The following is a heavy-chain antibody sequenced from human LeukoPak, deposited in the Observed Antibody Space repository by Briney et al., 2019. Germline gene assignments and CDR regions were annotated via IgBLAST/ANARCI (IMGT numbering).Heavy chain of an antibody. CDR1: GFTFSAFA. CDR2: ILYDGSNK. CDR3: AKGDYGGNSHTFDI. D-gene: IGHD4-23*01. Sequence: GGSLRLSCTASGFTFSAFAMHWVRQAPGKGLEWVAVILYDGSNKYYADSVKGRLTISRDNSKNTLSLQVNSLRSEDTAVYFCAKGDYGGNSHTFDIWGQGTMVTVSS. J-gene: IGHJ3*02. V-gene: IGHV3-30*18.